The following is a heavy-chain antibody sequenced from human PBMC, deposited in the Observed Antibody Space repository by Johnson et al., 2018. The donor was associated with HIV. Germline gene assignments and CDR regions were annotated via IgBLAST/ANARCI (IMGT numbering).Heavy chain of an antibody. CDR2: ISYDGSNK. CDR1: GFTFSSYA. CDR3: ARDDLDNSGHLMAFDM. D-gene: IGHD1-26*01. J-gene: IGHJ3*02. V-gene: IGHV3-30-3*01. Sequence: QMQLVESGGGVVQPGRSLRLSCAASGFTFSSYAMHWVRQAPGKGLEWVSVISYDGSNKYYADSVQGRFTISRDNSKNTLYLQMNSLRAEDTAVYYCARDDLDNSGHLMAFDMWGQGTMVTVSS.